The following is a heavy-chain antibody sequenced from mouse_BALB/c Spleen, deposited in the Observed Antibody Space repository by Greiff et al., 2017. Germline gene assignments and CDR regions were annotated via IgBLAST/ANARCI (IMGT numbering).Heavy chain of an antibody. CDR2: ISSGSSTI. D-gene: IGHD2-14*01. V-gene: IGHV5-17*02. Sequence: EVQGVESGGGLVQPGGSRKLSCAASGFTFSSFGMHWVRQAPEKGLEWVAYISSGSSTIYYADTVKGRFTISRDNPKNTLFLQMTSLRSEDTAMYYCARDYRSYYAMDYWGQGTSVTVSS. CDR3: ARDYRSYYAMDY. CDR1: GFTFSSFG. J-gene: IGHJ4*01.